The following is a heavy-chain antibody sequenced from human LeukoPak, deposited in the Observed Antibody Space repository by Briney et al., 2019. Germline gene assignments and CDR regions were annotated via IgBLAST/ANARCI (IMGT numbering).Heavy chain of an antibody. CDR2: IYPGDSDT. V-gene: IGHV5-51*01. J-gene: IGHJ4*02. CDR3: ARQTVTTPFDY. CDR1: GYSFTTYW. Sequence: GESLKISCKGSGYSFTTYWIGWVRQVPGKGLEWMGIIYPGDSDTRYSPSFQGQVTISVDKSISTAYLRWSSLKASDTAMYFCARQTVTTPFDYWGQGTLVTVSS. D-gene: IGHD4-17*01.